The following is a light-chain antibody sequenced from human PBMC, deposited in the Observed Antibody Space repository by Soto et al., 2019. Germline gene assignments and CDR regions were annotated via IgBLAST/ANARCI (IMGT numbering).Light chain of an antibody. J-gene: IGKJ3*01. Sequence: EIVWTQSPATLSLSPGERAILSCRASQSVGTYLAWYQQKPGQAPRLLIYDASNRATGIPARFGGSGSGTDFTLTINSLEPEDFAVYYCQQRSNWPGTFGPGTKVDIK. CDR3: QQRSNWPGT. V-gene: IGKV3-11*01. CDR1: QSVGTY. CDR2: DAS.